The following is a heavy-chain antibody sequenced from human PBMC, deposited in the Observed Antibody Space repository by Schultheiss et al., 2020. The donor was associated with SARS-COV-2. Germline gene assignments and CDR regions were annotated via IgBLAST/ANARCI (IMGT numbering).Heavy chain of an antibody. CDR2: ISSSGGST. D-gene: IGHD1-14*01. J-gene: IGHJ6*02. V-gene: IGHV3-23*01. CDR3: TTQDALYGMDV. Sequence: GESLKISCAASGFTFSSYAMHWVRQAPGKGLEWVSPISSSGGSTYYADSVKGRFTISRDNSRDTLYLQMNSLKTEDTAVYYCTTQDALYGMDVWGQGTTVTVSS. CDR1: GFTFSSYA.